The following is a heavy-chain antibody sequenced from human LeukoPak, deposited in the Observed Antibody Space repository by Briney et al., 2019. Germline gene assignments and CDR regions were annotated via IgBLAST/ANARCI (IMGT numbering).Heavy chain of an antibody. CDR2: ISYDGSNK. V-gene: IGHV3-30*03. J-gene: IGHJ4*02. CDR1: GFTFSSYG. Sequence: GGSLRLSCAASGFTFSSYGMHWVRQAPGKGLDWVAVISYDGSNKYYADSVKGRFTISRDNAKNTLYLQMNSLRAEDTAVYYCARTFYYDTSGFVNFDYWGLGTLVTVSS. CDR3: ARTFYYDTSGFVNFDY. D-gene: IGHD3-22*01.